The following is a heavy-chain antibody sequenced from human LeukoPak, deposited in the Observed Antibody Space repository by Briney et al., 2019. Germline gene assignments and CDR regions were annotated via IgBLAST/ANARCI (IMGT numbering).Heavy chain of an antibody. Sequence: ASVKVSCKASGYTFTGYYMHWVRQAPGKGLEWMGGFDPEDGETIYAQKFQGRVTMTEDTSTDTAYMELSSLRSEDTAVYYCATGSPRMYYDFWSGRTIDYWGQGTLVTVSS. D-gene: IGHD3-3*01. CDR1: GYTFTGYY. CDR2: FDPEDGET. CDR3: ATGSPRMYYDFWSGRTIDY. J-gene: IGHJ4*02. V-gene: IGHV1-24*01.